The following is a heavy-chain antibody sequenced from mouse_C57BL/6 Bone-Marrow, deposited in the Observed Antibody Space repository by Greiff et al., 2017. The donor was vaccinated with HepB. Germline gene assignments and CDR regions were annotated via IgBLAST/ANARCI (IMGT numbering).Heavy chain of an antibody. V-gene: IGHV1-42*01. D-gene: IGHD1-1*01. CDR1: GYSFTGYY. Sequence: VQLQQPGPELVKPGASVKISCKASGYSFTGYYMNWVKQSPEKSLEWIGEINPSTGGTTYNQKFKAKATLTVDKSSSTAYMQLKSLTSEDSAVYYCARGEDYYGSSYDYWGQGTTLTVSS. J-gene: IGHJ2*01. CDR3: ARGEDYYGSSYDY. CDR2: INPSTGGT.